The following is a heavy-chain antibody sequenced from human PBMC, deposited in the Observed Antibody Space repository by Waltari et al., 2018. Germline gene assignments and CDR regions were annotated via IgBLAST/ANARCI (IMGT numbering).Heavy chain of an antibody. V-gene: IGHV4-61*09. CDR3: ARGGRTSGWPFFDS. D-gene: IGHD6-19*01. J-gene: IGHJ4*02. CDR1: GWSISSGAYC. Sequence: QVQLQESGPGLVKPSQTLSLTCTVSGWSISSGAYCWTWLRQAAGKGLEYLGFIYAGGNTDYNPPLRSRVTISVDKSKNKFALDVTSGTATDTAVYYCARGGRTSGWPFFDSWGQGALVTVSS. CDR2: IYAGGNT.